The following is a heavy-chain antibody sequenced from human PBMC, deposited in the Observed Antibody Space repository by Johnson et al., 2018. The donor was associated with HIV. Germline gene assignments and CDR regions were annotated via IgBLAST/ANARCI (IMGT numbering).Heavy chain of an antibody. V-gene: IGHV3-74*01. J-gene: IGHJ3*02. CDR1: GFTFSNHW. CDR2: INSDGSSR. CDR3: ARVEWELDAFDI. D-gene: IGHD1-26*01. Sequence: VQLVESGGGLVQSGGSLRLSCAASGFTFSNHWMHWVRQAPGKGLVLVSRINSDGSSRNYADSVKGRFTISRDNAKNTLYLQMNSLRAEDTAVYYCARVEWELDAFDIWGQGTMVTVSS.